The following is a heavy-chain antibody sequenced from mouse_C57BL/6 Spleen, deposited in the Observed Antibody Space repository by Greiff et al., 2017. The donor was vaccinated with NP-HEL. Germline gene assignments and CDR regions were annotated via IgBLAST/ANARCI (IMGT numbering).Heavy chain of an antibody. CDR3: VRYDGYGAMDY. Sequence: EVQLVESGGGLVQPKGSLKLSCAASGFSFNTYAMNWVRQAPGKGLEWVARIRSKSNNYATYYADSVKDRFTISRDDSESMLYLQMNNLKTEDTAMYYCVRYDGYGAMDYWGQGTSVTVSS. V-gene: IGHV10-1*01. D-gene: IGHD2-3*01. CDR1: GFSFNTYA. CDR2: IRSKSNNYAT. J-gene: IGHJ4*01.